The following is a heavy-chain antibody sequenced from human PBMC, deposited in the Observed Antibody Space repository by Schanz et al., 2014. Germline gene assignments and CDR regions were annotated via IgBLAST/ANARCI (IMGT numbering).Heavy chain of an antibody. CDR2: SRNKGHSYTS. D-gene: IGHD2-2*01. V-gene: IGHV3-72*01. J-gene: IGHJ4*02. CDR1: GFTVSSNY. Sequence: VQLVESGGGLVQPGGSLRLSCAASGFTVSSNYMSWVRQAPGKGLEWVGHSRNKGHSYTSEYAASVKGRFTISRDESESSLYLQMDSLKTEDTAVYYCAKAAPAATYLDSWGLGTLVTVSS. CDR3: AKAAPAATYLDS.